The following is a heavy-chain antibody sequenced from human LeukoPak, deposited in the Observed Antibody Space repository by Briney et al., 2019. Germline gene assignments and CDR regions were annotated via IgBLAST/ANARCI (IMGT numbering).Heavy chain of an antibody. CDR3: ARHGSITMVRGRLRYYYMDV. D-gene: IGHD3-10*01. V-gene: IGHV3-66*04. CDR2: IYSGSST. CDR1: GFTFSSYW. Sequence: GGSLRLSCAASGFTFSSYWMSWVRQAPGKGLEWVSVIYSGSSTYYADSVKGRFTISRDNSKNTLYLQMNSLRAEDTAVYYCARHGSITMVRGRLRYYYMDVWGKGTTVTISS. J-gene: IGHJ6*03.